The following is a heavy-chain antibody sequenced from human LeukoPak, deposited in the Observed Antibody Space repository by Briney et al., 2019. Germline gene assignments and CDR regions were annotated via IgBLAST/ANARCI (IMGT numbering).Heavy chain of an antibody. CDR3: ARDLSGSGRGTFDI. J-gene: IGHJ3*02. CDR2: ISGSGGST. V-gene: IGHV3-23*01. CDR1: GFTFSSYA. D-gene: IGHD3-10*01. Sequence: GGSLRLSCAASGFTFSSYAMSWVRQAPGKGLEWVSAISGSGGSTYYADSVKCRFTISRDNAKNPLYLQMNSLRAGDTAVYYCARDLSGSGRGTFDIWGQGTMVTVSS.